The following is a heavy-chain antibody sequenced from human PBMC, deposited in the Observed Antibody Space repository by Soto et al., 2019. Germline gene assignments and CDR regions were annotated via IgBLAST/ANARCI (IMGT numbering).Heavy chain of an antibody. D-gene: IGHD3-22*01. J-gene: IGHJ3*02. V-gene: IGHV4-30-4*01. CDR1: GGSISSGDYY. CDR2: IYYSGST. CDR3: ARGYYDSSGYYIDVFDI. Sequence: SETLALACTVSGGSISSGDYYWSWIRQPPGKGLEWIGYIYYSGSTYYNPSLKSRVTISVDTSKNQFSLNLSSVTAADTAVYYCARGYYDSSGYYIDVFDIWGQGTMVT.